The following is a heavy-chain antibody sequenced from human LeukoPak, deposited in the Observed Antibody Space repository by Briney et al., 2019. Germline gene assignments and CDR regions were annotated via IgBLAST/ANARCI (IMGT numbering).Heavy chain of an antibody. J-gene: IGHJ4*02. CDR3: ARRGRYYFDY. CDR1: GFTFSSYA. CDR2: ISGSGSYT. Sequence: GGSLRLSCAASGFTFSSYAMSWVRQAPGKGLEWVSGISGSGSYTYYADSVKGRSTISRDNSKNTLYLQMNSLRAEDTAVYYCARRGRYYFDYWGQGTLVTVSS. D-gene: IGHD3-16*01. V-gene: IGHV3-23*01.